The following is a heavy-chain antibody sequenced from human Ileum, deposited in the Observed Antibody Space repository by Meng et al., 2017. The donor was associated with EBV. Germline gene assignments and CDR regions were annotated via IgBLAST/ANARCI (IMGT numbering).Heavy chain of an antibody. CDR1: GGSISSYY. V-gene: IGHV4-59*08. J-gene: IGHJ4*02. D-gene: IGHD2-15*01. CDR3: ARGGWSLDY. Sequence: QWLLQAAAPGLVKPSETLSLTCTVSGGSISSYYWSWIRQPPGKGLEWIGYIYYSGSTNYNPSLKSRVTISVDTSKNQFSLNLSSVTAADTAVYYCARGGWSLDYWGQGTLVTVSS. CDR2: IYYSGST.